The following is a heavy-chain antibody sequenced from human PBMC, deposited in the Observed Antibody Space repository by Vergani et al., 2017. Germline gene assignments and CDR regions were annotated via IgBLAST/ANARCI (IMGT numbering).Heavy chain of an antibody. Sequence: EVQLLESGGGLVQPGGSLRLSCAASGFTFSSYAMSWVRQAPGKGLEWVANIKQDGSEKYYVDSVKGRFTISRDNAKNSLYLQMNSLRAEDTAVYYCARDGAARYYYYYGMDVWGQGTTVTVSS. CDR1: GFTFSSYA. CDR2: IKQDGSEK. J-gene: IGHJ6*02. D-gene: IGHD6-6*01. V-gene: IGHV3-7*01. CDR3: ARDGAARYYYYYGMDV.